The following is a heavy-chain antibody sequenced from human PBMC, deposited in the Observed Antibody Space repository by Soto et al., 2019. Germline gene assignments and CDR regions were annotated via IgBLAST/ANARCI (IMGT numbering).Heavy chain of an antibody. V-gene: IGHV4-59*12. CDR3: ARNLFDSRGYPPEV. D-gene: IGHD3-22*01. CDR1: GGSISSYY. Sequence: SETLSLTCTVSGGSISSYYWSWIRQHPGEGLEWIGEIFHTGNTDYKPSLKSRVSILVDKSKNQFSLNLDSVTAADTAVYYCARNLFDSRGYPPEVWGQGILVTVSS. CDR2: IFHTGNT. J-gene: IGHJ4*02.